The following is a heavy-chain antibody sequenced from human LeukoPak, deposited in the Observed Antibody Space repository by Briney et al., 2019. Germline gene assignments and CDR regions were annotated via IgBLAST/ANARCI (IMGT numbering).Heavy chain of an antibody. Sequence: ASVKVPCKASGYTFTSYDINWVRQATGQGLEWMGWMNPNSGNTGYAQKFQGRVTITRNTSISTAYMELSSLRSDDTAVYYCGRTLWYQLPDYWGQGTLVTVSS. D-gene: IGHD2-2*01. V-gene: IGHV1-8*03. CDR2: MNPNSGNT. CDR1: GYTFTSYD. J-gene: IGHJ4*02. CDR3: GRTLWYQLPDY.